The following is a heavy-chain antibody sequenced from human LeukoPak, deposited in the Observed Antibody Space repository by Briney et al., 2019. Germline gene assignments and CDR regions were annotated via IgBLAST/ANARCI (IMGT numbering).Heavy chain of an antibody. CDR2: ISGSGGST. D-gene: IGHD4-17*01. V-gene: IGHV3-23*01. J-gene: IGHJ4*02. CDR3: AGDYVLCY. Sequence: PGGSLRLSCLTSGFTLSTNAMSWVRQAPGKGLEWVSAISGSGGSTYYADSVKGRFTISRDNSKNTLYLQMNSLRAEDTAVYYCAGDYVLCYWGQGTLVTVSS. CDR1: GFTLSTNA.